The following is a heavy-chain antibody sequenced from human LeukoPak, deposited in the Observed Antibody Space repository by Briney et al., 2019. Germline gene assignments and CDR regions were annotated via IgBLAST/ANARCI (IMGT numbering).Heavy chain of an antibody. CDR2: EN. CDR3: ARVSTGDYPFYYYYGMDV. V-gene: IGHV4-61*01. D-gene: IGHD4-17*01. J-gene: IGHJ6*02. Sequence: SETLSLTCTVSGGPVSSGPYYWSWIRQPPGEGLEWIGWENNYNVSLKSRVTISVDTSKNQFSLKLSSVTAADTAVYYCARVSTGDYPFYYYYGMDVWGQGTTVTVSS. CDR1: GGPVSSGPYY.